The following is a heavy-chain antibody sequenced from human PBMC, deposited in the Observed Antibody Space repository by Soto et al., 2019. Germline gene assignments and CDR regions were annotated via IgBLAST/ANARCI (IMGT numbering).Heavy chain of an antibody. CDR2: FDPEDGET. CDR1: GYTPTELS. Sequence: ASVKVSCKVSGYTPTELSMHWVRQAPGKGLEWMGGFDPEDGETIYAQKFQGRVTMTEDTSTDTAYMELSSLRSEDTAVYYCATLVGAIFGPNYYMDVWGKGTTVTVSS. J-gene: IGHJ6*03. V-gene: IGHV1-24*01. CDR3: ATLVGAIFGPNYYMDV. D-gene: IGHD3-3*01.